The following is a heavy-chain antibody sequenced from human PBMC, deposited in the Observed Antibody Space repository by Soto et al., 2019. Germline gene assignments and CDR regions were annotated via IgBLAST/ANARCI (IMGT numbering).Heavy chain of an antibody. CDR1: GDSLTNYY. CDR3: ARHGFGTLHGLVDV. V-gene: IGHV4-59*08. Sequence: QVQLQESGPGLVKPSETLSLTCTVSGDSLTNYYCSWFRQPPGKGLEWIGYIQYSGYSAYNLSRKRRVTMSMDTSKTQFALMLESVTATDTAVYYCARHGFGTLHGLVDVWGQGTTVIVSS. D-gene: IGHD3-10*01. J-gene: IGHJ6*02. CDR2: IQYSGYS.